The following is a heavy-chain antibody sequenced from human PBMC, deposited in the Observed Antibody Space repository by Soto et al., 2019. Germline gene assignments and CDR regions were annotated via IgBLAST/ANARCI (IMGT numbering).Heavy chain of an antibody. CDR3: VRDRGGSYWLDP. CDR1: GFSVSNSY. J-gene: IGHJ5*02. CDR2: LYSGGTT. V-gene: IGHV3-53*01. Sequence: EVQLVESGGGLVQPGGSLRISCVASGFSVSNSYMSWVRQAPGKGLEWVSILYSGGTTYYADSVKGRFTFSRDTSETTVFLQMNNLRVEDTAVYYCVRDRGGSYWLDPWGQGTLVTVSS. D-gene: IGHD2-15*01.